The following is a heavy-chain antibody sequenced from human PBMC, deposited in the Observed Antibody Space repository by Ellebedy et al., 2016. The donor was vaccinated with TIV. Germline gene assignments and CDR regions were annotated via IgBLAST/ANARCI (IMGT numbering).Heavy chain of an antibody. CDR1: GFTLSTYA. CDR3: AKGCGGSCYWEAY. Sequence: GESLKISCAASGFTLSTYAMTWVRPAPGKGLEWVSSISGGGGNTYYAASVKGRFTISRDNSKNTLYLQINSLRAEDTAVYYCAKGCGGSCYWEAYWGQGTLVTVSS. J-gene: IGHJ4*02. V-gene: IGHV3-23*01. CDR2: ISGGGGNT. D-gene: IGHD2-15*01.